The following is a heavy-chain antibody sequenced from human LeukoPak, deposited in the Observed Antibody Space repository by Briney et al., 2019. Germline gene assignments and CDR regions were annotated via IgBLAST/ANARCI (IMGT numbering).Heavy chain of an antibody. CDR3: AKDGATGMIVVRGYFDY. D-gene: IGHD3-22*01. J-gene: IGHJ4*02. CDR1: GFTFSSYG. V-gene: IGHV3-30*02. Sequence: GGSLRLSCAASGFTFSSYGMHWVRQAPGKGLEWVAFIRYDGSNKYYADSVKGRFTISRDNSKNTLYLQMNSLRAEDTAVYYCAKDGATGMIVVRGYFDYWGQGTLVTVSS. CDR2: IRYDGSNK.